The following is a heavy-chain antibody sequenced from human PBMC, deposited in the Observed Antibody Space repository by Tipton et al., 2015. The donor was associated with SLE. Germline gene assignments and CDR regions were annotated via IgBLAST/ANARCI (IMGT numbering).Heavy chain of an antibody. CDR2: IYYSGST. V-gene: IGHV4-59*01. CDR3: ARGGGIRFLEWDYYYMDV. CDR1: GGSISSYY. J-gene: IGHJ6*03. Sequence: LRLSCTVSGGSISSYYWSWIRQPPGKGLEWIGYIYYSGSTNYNPSLKSRVTISVDTSKNQFSLKLSSVTAADTAVYYCARGGGIRFLEWDYYYMDVWGKGSTVTLSS. D-gene: IGHD3-3*01.